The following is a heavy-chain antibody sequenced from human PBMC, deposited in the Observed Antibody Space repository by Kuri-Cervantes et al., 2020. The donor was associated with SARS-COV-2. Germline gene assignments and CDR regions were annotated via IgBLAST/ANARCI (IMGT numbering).Heavy chain of an antibody. CDR3: ARDRPLVVVPAAIRYWFDP. CDR1: GGTFSSYA. CDR2: IIPIFGTA. V-gene: IGHV1-69*13. Sequence: SVKVSCKASGGTFSSYAISWVRQAPGQGLEWMGGIIPIFGTANYAQKFQGRVTITADESTSTAYMELSSLRSEDTAVYYCARDRPLVVVPAAIRYWFDPWGQGTLVTVSS. D-gene: IGHD2-2*02. J-gene: IGHJ5*02.